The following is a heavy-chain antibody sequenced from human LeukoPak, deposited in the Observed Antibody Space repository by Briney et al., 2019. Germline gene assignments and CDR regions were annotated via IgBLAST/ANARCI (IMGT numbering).Heavy chain of an antibody. CDR3: ASRKLGNDY. V-gene: IGHV4-38-2*02. CDR1: GYSISSGYC. CDR2: IYHDGRT. Sequence: PSENLSLTCTVSGYSISSGYCWGWIRQPPGKGLEWIGTIYHDGRTYFNPSLKSRVTISLDTSKNQFSLKLSSVTAADTAVYYCASRKLGNDYWGQGTLVTVSS. J-gene: IGHJ4*02. D-gene: IGHD7-27*01.